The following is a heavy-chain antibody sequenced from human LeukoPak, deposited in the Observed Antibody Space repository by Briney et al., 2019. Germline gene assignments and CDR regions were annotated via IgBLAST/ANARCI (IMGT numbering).Heavy chain of an antibody. V-gene: IGHV4-4*07. J-gene: IGHJ6*03. CDR3: ARDFGIAAAGTYYYYYYMDV. D-gene: IGHD6-13*01. CDR2: IYTSGST. Sequence: SETLSLTCTVSGGSISSYYWSWIRQPAGKGLEWIGRIYTSGSTNYNPSLKSRVTISVDTSKNQFSLKLSSVTAADTAVYYCARDFGIAAAGTYYYYYYMDVWGKGTTVTISS. CDR1: GGSISSYY.